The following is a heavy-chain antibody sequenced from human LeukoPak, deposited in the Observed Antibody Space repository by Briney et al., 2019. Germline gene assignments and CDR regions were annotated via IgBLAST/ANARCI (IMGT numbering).Heavy chain of an antibody. CDR2: TSSSGVTT. V-gene: IGHV3-48*01. Sequence: GGSLRLSCAASGFTFSGYSMNWVRQAPGKGLEGISYTSSSGVTTDYADSVRGRFTISRDNAKNLLFLEMNSLKTEDTAVYYCTTDGGRKSRPYYFDYWGQGTLVTVSS. J-gene: IGHJ4*02. CDR3: TTDGGRKSRPYYFDY. D-gene: IGHD3-16*01. CDR1: GFTFSGYS.